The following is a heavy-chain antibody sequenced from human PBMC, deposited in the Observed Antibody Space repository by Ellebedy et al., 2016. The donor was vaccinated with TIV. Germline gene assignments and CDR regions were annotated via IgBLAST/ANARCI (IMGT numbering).Heavy chain of an antibody. D-gene: IGHD1-26*01. V-gene: IGHV4-59*08. Sequence: SETLSLTCIVSGGSFSNYYWNWIRQPPGKGLEWIGHIFYSETTNYNPSLKSRVPISSDTSTNQFSLKLTSVTAADTAVYYCARGGIGVGADSWGQGTLVTVSS. CDR2: IFYSETT. J-gene: IGHJ4*02. CDR3: ARGGIGVGADS. CDR1: GGSFSNYY.